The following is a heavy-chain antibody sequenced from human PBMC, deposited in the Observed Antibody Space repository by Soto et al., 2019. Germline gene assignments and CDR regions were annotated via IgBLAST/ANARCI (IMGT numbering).Heavy chain of an antibody. CDR1: GGTFSSYT. CDR2: IIPLLGIA. J-gene: IGHJ4*02. Sequence: QVQLVQSGAEVKKPGSSVKVSCKASGGTFSSYTISWVRQAPGQGLEWMGRIIPLLGIANYAHNFQGRVTITADKSTSTASMELSSLRSEDTAVYYCAMEYCSSTSCYRDYWGQGTLVTVSS. CDR3: AMEYCSSTSCYRDY. V-gene: IGHV1-69*02. D-gene: IGHD2-2*02.